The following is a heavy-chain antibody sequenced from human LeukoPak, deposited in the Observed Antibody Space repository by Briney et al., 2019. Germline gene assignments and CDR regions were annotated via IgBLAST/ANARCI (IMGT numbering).Heavy chain of an antibody. CDR1: GGSFSGYY. V-gene: IGHV4-34*01. CDR3: ARGRGYDSSAYLYYFDY. Sequence: SETLSLTCAVYGGSFSGYYWSWIRQPPGKGLEWIGEINHSGSTNYNPSLKSRVPISVDTSKNQFSLKLSSVTAADTAVYYCARGRGYDSSAYLYYFDYWGQGTLVTVSS. CDR2: INHSGST. J-gene: IGHJ4*02. D-gene: IGHD3-22*01.